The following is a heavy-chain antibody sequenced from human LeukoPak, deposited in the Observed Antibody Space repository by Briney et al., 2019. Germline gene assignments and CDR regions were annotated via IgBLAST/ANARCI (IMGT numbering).Heavy chain of an antibody. D-gene: IGHD2-2*01. J-gene: IGHJ3*02. CDR1: GFTFSSYW. Sequence: GGSPRLSCAASGFTFSSYWMHWVRQAPGKGLVWVSRINTDGSSTSYADSVKGRFTISRDNSKNTLYLQMNSLRAEDTAVYYCARGGIVVVPAARAFDIWGQGTMVTVSS. V-gene: IGHV3-74*01. CDR2: INTDGSST. CDR3: ARGGIVVVPAARAFDI.